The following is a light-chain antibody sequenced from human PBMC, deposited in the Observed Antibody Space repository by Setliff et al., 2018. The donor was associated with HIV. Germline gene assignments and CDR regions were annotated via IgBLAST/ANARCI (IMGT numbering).Light chain of an antibody. V-gene: IGLV2-14*03. CDR1: SSDVGGYSL. J-gene: IGLJ2*01. CDR2: EVT. Sequence: QSALTQPASMSGSPGQSITISCTGTSSDVGGYSLVSWYQQHPGKAPKLIIYEVTNRASGVPDRFSGSKSGTSASLAISGLRSGDEADYYCATWDDSLSGVVFGGGTKVTVL. CDR3: ATWDDSLSGVV.